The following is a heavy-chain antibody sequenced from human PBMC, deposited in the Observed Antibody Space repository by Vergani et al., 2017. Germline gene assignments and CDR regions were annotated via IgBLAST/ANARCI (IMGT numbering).Heavy chain of an antibody. J-gene: IGHJ3*02. D-gene: IGHD1-26*01. Sequence: EVQLVESGGGLVQPGGSLRLSCAASGFTFSSYSMNWVRQAPGKGLEGVSYISSSSSTRYYADSVKGRFTISRDNSKNTLYLQMNSLRAEDTAVYYCARERSGSYVNAFDIWGQGTMVTVSS. CDR2: ISSSSSTR. CDR3: ARERSGSYVNAFDI. CDR1: GFTFSSYS. V-gene: IGHV3-48*01.